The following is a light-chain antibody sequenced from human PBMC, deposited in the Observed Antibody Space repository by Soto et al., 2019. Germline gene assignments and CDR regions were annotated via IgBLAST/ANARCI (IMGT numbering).Light chain of an antibody. V-gene: IGKV1-39*01. CDR1: QSISSY. J-gene: IGKJ1*01. Sequence: DIRMTQSPSSLSASVGDRVTITCRASQSISSYLNWYQQKPGKAPKLLIYAASSLESGVPSRFSGSGSVTEFTLTISSLQSEDFAVYYCQQYNNWPWTFGQGTKVDIK. CDR3: QQYNNWPWT. CDR2: AAS.